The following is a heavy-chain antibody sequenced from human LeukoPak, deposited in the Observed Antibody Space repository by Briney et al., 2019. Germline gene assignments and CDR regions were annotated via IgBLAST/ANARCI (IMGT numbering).Heavy chain of an antibody. CDR2: MFDTVTC. Sequence: SETLSLTCAVSGASMNTHFWSWIRQPPGKGREGIGYMFDTVTCKDNPSLQSRFPLSADTYKTQYSLKLTSVTAGDTAVYYCATIKRGNIFGYFDFWVQGIPVTVSS. D-gene: IGHD5-18*01. CDR1: GASMNTHF. CDR3: ATIKRGNIFGYFDF. J-gene: IGHJ4*02. V-gene: IGHV4-59*11.